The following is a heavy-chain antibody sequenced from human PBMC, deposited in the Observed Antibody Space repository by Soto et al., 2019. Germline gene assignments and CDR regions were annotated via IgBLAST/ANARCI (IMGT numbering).Heavy chain of an antibody. CDR1: GYTFTSYD. D-gene: IGHD3-9*01. V-gene: IGHV1-8*01. Sequence: GASVKVSCKASGYTFTSYDINWVRQATGQGPEWMGWMNPNSGNTGYAQKFQGRVTMTRNTSISTAYMELSSLRSEDTAVYYCARGHYDILTGYHPGYYYYYGMDVWGQGTTVTVSS. CDR2: MNPNSGNT. CDR3: ARGHYDILTGYHPGYYYYYGMDV. J-gene: IGHJ6*02.